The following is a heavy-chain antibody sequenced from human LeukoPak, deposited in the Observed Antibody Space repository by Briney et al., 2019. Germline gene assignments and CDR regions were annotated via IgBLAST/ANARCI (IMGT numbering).Heavy chain of an antibody. CDR3: GRGTIAVVAADLRTDQ. D-gene: IGHD2-15*01. J-gene: IGHJ4*02. V-gene: IGHV1-2*02. CDR1: GYTFTGYY. Sequence: ASVKVSCKASGYTFTGYYMHWVRQAPGQGLEWMGWINPNTGGTNYAHQGRVTMTRDTSISTAYMELSSLTFDDTAVYYCGRGTIAVVAADLRTDQWGQGTLVIVSS. CDR2: INPNTGGT.